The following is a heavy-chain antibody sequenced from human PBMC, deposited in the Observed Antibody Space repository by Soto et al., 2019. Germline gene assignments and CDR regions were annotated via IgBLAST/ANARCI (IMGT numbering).Heavy chain of an antibody. Sequence: QVQLQESGPGLVKPSGTLSLTCAVSGGSISSSNWWSWVRQPPGKGLEWIGEIYNSGSTNYHPSLKSRVTISLDKSKNQFPLKVSSVTAADTAVYYCAREMPTIGYYYGFEVWGQGTTVTVSS. CDR1: GGSISSSNW. J-gene: IGHJ6*02. V-gene: IGHV4-4*02. CDR3: AREMPTIGYYYGFEV. D-gene: IGHD1-1*01. CDR2: IYNSGST.